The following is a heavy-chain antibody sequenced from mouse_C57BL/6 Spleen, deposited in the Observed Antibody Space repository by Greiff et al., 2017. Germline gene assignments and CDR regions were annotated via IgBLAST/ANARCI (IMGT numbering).Heavy chain of an antibody. D-gene: IGHD1-1*01. V-gene: IGHV1-39*01. Sequence: EVQLQQSGPELVKPGASVKISCKASGYSFTDYNMNWVKQSNGKSLEWIGVINPNYGTTSYNQKFKGKATLTVDHSSSTAYMQLNSLTSEEYAVYYCARYTTVVATGAMDYWGQGTSVTVSS. J-gene: IGHJ4*01. CDR1: GYSFTDYN. CDR2: INPNYGTT. CDR3: ARYTTVVATGAMDY.